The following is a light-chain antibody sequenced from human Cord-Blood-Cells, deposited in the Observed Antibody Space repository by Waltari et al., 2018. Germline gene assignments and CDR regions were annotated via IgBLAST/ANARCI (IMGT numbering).Light chain of an antibody. V-gene: IGLV4-69*01. Sequence: QLVLTQSPSASASLGASVKPTCTPSSCHTRSATAWHQPQPEKGPRYLMKLNSDGSHSKGDGIPDRFSGSSSGAERYLTISSLQSEDEADYYCQTWGTGIHVFGTGTKVTVL. CDR2: LNSDGSH. J-gene: IGLJ1*01. CDR3: QTWGTGIHV. CDR1: SCHTRSA.